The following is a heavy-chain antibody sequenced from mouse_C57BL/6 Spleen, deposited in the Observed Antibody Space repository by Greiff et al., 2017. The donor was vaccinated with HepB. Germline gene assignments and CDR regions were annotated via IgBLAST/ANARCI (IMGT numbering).Heavy chain of an antibody. J-gene: IGHJ3*01. CDR1: GYTFTSYW. CDR3: AREGIYYPVEFAY. D-gene: IGHD1-1*01. V-gene: IGHV1-53*01. CDR2: INPSNGGT. Sequence: QVQLQQPGTELVKPGASVKLSCKASGYTFTSYWMHWVKQRPGQGLEWIGNINPSNGGTNYNEKFKSKATLTVDKSSSTAYRQLSSLTSEDSAVYYCAREGIYYPVEFAYWGQGTLVTVSA.